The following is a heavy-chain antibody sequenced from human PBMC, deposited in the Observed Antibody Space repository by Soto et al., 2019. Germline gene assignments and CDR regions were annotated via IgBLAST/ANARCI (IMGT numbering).Heavy chain of an antibody. J-gene: IGHJ6*02. CDR1: GYSFTSYW. D-gene: IGHD6-19*01. Sequence: GESLKISCKGSGYSFTSYWIGWVRQMPGKGLEWMGIIYPGDSDTRYSPSFQGQVTISADKSISTAYLQWSSLKASDTAMYYCARQGTGHSSGWSHYYYYGMDVWGQGTTVTVSS. V-gene: IGHV5-51*01. CDR3: ARQGTGHSSGWSHYYYYGMDV. CDR2: IYPGDSDT.